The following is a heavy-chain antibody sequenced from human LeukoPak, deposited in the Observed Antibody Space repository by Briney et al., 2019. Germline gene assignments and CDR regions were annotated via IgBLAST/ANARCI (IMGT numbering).Heavy chain of an antibody. CDR2: ISGDSVYT. CDR3: VKMGAYEHGGS. CDR1: GFTFDIYD. V-gene: IGHV3-23*01. D-gene: IGHD4-23*01. Sequence: GGSLRLSCEASGFTFDIYDMSWVRQVPGKGLEWVSRISGDSVYTNYADSVKGRFFMSRDNSRNTVDVQMISLRAEDTAVYFCVKMGAYEHGGSWGQGTLVTVSS. J-gene: IGHJ4*02.